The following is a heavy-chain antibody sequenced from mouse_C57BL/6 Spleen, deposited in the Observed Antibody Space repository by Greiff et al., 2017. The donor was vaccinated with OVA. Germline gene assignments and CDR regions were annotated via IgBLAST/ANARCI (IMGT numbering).Heavy chain of an antibody. D-gene: IGHD2-3*01. CDR1: GYTFTTYP. J-gene: IGHJ3*01. CDR2: FHPYNEDT. V-gene: IGHV1-47*01. Sequence: VQLQQSGAELVKPGASVKMSCKASGYTFTTYPIEWMKQNHGKSLEWIGNFHPYNEDTKYNEKFKGKATLTVEKSSSTVYLELSRLTSDDSAVYYCARIYDGYYETAWFAYWGQGTLVTVSA. CDR3: ARIYDGYYETAWFAY.